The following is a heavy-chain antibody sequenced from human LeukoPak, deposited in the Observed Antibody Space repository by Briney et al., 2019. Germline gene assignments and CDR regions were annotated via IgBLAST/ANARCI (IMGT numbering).Heavy chain of an antibody. CDR2: TSIDGNIR. D-gene: IGHD2-15*01. J-gene: IGHJ3*02. Sequence: PGGSLRLSCTASGFAFSVFDMHWVRRAPGKGLEWVAVTSIDGNIRYYADSVKGRFIISRDNSKNTLYLQMNSLRPDDAAVYYCARDPFHGGPDVCDIWGQGTTVTVSS. CDR3: ARDPFHGGPDVCDI. CDR1: GFAFSVFD. V-gene: IGHV3-30-3*01.